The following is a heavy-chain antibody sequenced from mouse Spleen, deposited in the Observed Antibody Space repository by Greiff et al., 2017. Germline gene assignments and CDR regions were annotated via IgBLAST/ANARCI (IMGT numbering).Heavy chain of an antibody. D-gene: IGHD3-2*01. V-gene: IGHV1-52*01. CDR2: IDPSDSET. Sequence: QVQLQQPGAELVRPGSSVKLSCKASGYTFTSYWMHWVKQRPIQGLEWIGNIDPSDSETHYNQKFKDKATLTVDKSSSTAYMQLSSLTSEDSAVYYCARRWGDSSGYAVYAMDYWGQGTSVTVSS. CDR1: GYTFTSYW. CDR3: ARRWGDSSGYAVYAMDY. J-gene: IGHJ4*01.